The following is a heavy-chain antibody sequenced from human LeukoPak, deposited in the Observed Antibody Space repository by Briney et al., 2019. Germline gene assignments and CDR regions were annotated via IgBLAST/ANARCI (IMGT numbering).Heavy chain of an antibody. CDR3: ARDPIYDSSGYSFDY. V-gene: IGHV1-46*01. CDR2: INPSGGST. J-gene: IGHJ4*02. D-gene: IGHD3-22*01. Sequence: ASVKVSCKASGYTFTSYYMHWVRQAPGRGLEWMGIINPSGGSTSYAQKFQGRVTMTRDTSTSTVYMELSSLRSEDTAVYYCARDPIYDSSGYSFDYWGQGTLVTVSS. CDR1: GYTFTSYY.